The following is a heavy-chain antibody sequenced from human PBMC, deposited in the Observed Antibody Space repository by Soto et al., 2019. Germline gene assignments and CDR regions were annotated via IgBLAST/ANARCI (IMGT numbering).Heavy chain of an antibody. V-gene: IGHV4-39*01. CDR2: NCYSGST. CDR3: ARHRGPMVRGVISNWFEQ. CDR1: GGSISSSSYY. J-gene: IGHJ5*01. D-gene: IGHD3-10*01. Sequence: PSERMSLTCTLSGGSISSSSYYWGWIRQPPGKGLEWIGSNCYSGSTYYNPSLKSRVTISVDTSQNQFSLKLSSVTAADTVVYYCARHRGPMVRGVISNWFEQWCQGTLVTVSS.